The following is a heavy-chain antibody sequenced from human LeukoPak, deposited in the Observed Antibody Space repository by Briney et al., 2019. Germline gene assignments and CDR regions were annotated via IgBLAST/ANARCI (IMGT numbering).Heavy chain of an antibody. V-gene: IGHV3-21*01. CDR2: ISSSSSYI. CDR1: GFTFSSYS. CDR3: AVDIVATIGDY. D-gene: IGHD5-12*01. Sequence: GGSLRLSCAASGFTFSSYSMNWVRQAPGKGLEWVSSISSSSSYIYYADSVKGRFAISRDNAKNSLYLQMNSLRAEDTAVYYCAVDIVATIGDYWGQGTLVTVSS. J-gene: IGHJ4*02.